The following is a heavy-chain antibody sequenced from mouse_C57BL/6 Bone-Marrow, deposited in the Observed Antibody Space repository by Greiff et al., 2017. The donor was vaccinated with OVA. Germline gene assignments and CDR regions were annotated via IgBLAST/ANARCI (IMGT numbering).Heavy chain of an antibody. J-gene: IGHJ1*03. CDR1: GYTFTSYW. V-gene: IGHV1-55*01. CDR3: ARSMTAVVATDWYFDV. D-gene: IGHD1-1*01. Sequence: QVQLKQPGAELVKPGASVKMSCKASGYTFTSYWITWVKQRPGQGLEWIGDIYPGSGSTNYNEKFKSKATLTVDTSSSTAYMQLSSLTSEDSAVYYCARSMTAVVATDWYFDVWGTGPTVTVSS. CDR2: IYPGSGST.